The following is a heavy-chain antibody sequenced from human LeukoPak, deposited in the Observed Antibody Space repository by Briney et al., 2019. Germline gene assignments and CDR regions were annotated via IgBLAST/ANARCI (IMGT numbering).Heavy chain of an antibody. Sequence: SETLSLTCSVSGGSITSSRYYWGWIRQSPGGGLEWIGTIYYSGSTYYNPSLRSRVTISADTSKNQFPLKLRSVTAADTAVYYCARRYYFVSGSYYPFDFWGQGTLVTVSS. V-gene: IGHV4-39*01. CDR3: ARRYYFVSGSYYPFDF. CDR1: GGSITSSRYY. D-gene: IGHD3-10*01. J-gene: IGHJ4*02. CDR2: IYYSGST.